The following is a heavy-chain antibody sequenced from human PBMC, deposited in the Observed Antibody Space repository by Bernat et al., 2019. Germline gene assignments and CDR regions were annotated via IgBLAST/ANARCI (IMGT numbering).Heavy chain of an antibody. V-gene: IGHV1-69*04. CDR3: ARDQAYCSSTSCYGY. Sequence: QVQLVQSGAEVKKPGASVKVSCKASGGTFSSYAISWVRQAPGQGLEWMGRIIPILGIANYAQKFQGRVTITADKSTSTAYMELSSLRSEDTAVYYCARDQAYCSSTSCYGYWRQGPLVTVSS. D-gene: IGHD2-2*01. CDR1: GGTFSSYA. J-gene: IGHJ4*02. CDR2: IIPILGIA.